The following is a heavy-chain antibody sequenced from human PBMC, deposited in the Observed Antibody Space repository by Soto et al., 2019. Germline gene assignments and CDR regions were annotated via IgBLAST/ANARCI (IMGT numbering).Heavy chain of an antibody. J-gene: IGHJ4*02. CDR2: IYYSGST. D-gene: IGHD3-10*01. CDR3: ASSGSYQGPFDY. Sequence: QVQLQESGPGLVKPSETLSLTCTVSGGSISSYYWSWIRQPPGKGLEWIGYIYYSGSTNYNPSLKSRVTISVDTSKNQFSLKLSSVTAADTAVYYCASSGSYQGPFDYWGQGTLVTVSS. CDR1: GGSISSYY. V-gene: IGHV4-59*01.